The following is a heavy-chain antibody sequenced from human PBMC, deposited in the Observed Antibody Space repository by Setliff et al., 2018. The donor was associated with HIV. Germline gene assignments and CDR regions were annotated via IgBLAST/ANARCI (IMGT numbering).Heavy chain of an antibody. CDR2: ISSDGIYT. Sequence: ETLSLSCAASGFSFSAYGMHWVRQTPGKGLVWVAHISSDGIYTDHADSVKGRFTISRDNAKSTVYLQMNSLRAEDTAIYYCASDFATGYWGQGMLVTVSS. J-gene: IGHJ4*02. CDR3: ASDFATGY. CDR1: GFSFSAYG. V-gene: IGHV3-74*01.